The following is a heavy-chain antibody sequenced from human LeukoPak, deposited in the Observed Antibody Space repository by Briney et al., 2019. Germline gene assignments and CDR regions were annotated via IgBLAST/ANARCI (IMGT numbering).Heavy chain of an antibody. D-gene: IGHD3-10*01. CDR2: ISAYNGNT. J-gene: IGHJ4*02. CDR1: GYTFTSYG. CDR3: ARGRGVSYGSGSPYYFDY. V-gene: IGHV1-18*01. Sequence: ASVKVSCKASGYTFTSYGINWVRQAPGQGLEWMGWISAYNGNTNYAQKLQGRVTMTTDTSTSTAYMELRSLRSDDTAVYYCARGRGVSYGSGSPYYFDYWGQGTLVTVSS.